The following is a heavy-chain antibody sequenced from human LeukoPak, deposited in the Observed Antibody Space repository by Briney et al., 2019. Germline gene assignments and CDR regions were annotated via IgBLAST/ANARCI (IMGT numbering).Heavy chain of an antibody. CDR2: IYYSGST. J-gene: IGHJ3*02. V-gene: IGHV4-59*01. Sequence: SETLSLTCTVSGGSISSYYWSWIRQPPGKGLEWIGYIYYSGSTNYNPSLKSRVTISVDTSKNQFSLKLSSVTAADTAVYYCAREAPGGALDIWGQGTMVTVSS. CDR1: GGSISSYY. D-gene: IGHD2-8*02. CDR3: AREAPGGALDI.